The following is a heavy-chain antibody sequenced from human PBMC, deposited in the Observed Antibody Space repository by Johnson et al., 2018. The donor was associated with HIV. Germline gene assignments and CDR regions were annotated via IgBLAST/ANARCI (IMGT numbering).Heavy chain of an antibody. D-gene: IGHD3-22*01. CDR1: GFTFSNAW. Sequence: VQLVESGGDLVKPGGSLRLSCAASGFTFSNAWMSWVRQAPGKRLEWVGRTRNKANSYTTEYAASVKGRFTISRDDSKNSLYLQMNSLKTEDTAVYYCARDSSGYSGFDVWGQGTMVTVSS. CDR2: TRNKANSYTT. CDR3: ARDSSGYSGFDV. J-gene: IGHJ3*01. V-gene: IGHV3-72*01.